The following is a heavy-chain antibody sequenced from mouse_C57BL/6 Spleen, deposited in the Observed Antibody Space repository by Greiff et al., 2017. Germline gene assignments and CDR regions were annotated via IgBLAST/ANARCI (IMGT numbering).Heavy chain of an antibody. CDR1: GYTFTDYY. D-gene: IGHD1-1*01. CDR2: IYPGSGNT. Sequence: QVQLQQSGAELVRPGASVKLSCKASGYTFTDYYINWVKQRPGQGLEWIARIYPGSGNTYYNEKFKGKATLTAEKSSSTAYMQLSSLTSEDSAVYFCAKGEGTTVVAEAMDYWGQGTSVTVSS. J-gene: IGHJ4*01. CDR3: AKGEGTTVVAEAMDY. V-gene: IGHV1-76*01.